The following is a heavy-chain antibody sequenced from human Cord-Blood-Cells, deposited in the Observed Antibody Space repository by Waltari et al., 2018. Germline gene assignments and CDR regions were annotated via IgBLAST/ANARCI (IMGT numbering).Heavy chain of an antibody. Sequence: QVQLQQWGAGLLQPSETLSLCCAGYGGSFSGYSWSWIRQPPGKGLEWIGEINHSGSTNYNPSLKSRVTISVDTSKNQFSLKLSSVTAADTAVYYCARVDSSSWLNWFDPWGQGTLVTVSS. CDR3: ARVDSSSWLNWFDP. J-gene: IGHJ5*02. CDR2: INHSGST. CDR1: GGSFSGYS. D-gene: IGHD6-13*01. V-gene: IGHV4-34*01.